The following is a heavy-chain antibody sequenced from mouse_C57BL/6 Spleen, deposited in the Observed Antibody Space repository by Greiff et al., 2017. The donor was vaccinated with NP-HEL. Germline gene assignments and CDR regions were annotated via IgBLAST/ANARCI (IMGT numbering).Heavy chain of an antibody. CDR3: ARGGTIVTTNYYAMDY. D-gene: IGHD2-5*01. V-gene: IGHV5-17*01. J-gene: IGHJ4*01. CDR1: GFTFSDYG. CDR2: ISSGSSPL. Sequence: EVMLVESGGGLVKPGGSLKLSCAASGFTFSDYGMHWVRQAPEKGLEWVAYISSGSSPLYYADTVTGRFTISRDNAKNTLFLQMTSLRSEDTAMYYCARGGTIVTTNYYAMDYWGQGTSVTVSS.